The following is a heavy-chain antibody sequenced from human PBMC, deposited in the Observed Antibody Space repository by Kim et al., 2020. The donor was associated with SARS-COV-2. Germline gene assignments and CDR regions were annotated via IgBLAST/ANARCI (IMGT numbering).Heavy chain of an antibody. CDR1: GGSISSGGYY. CDR2: IYYSGST. CDR3: ARRSTYYYGSELRNWFDP. D-gene: IGHD3-10*01. V-gene: IGHV4-31*03. J-gene: IGHJ5*02. Sequence: SETLSLTCTVSGGSISSGGYYWSWIRQHPGKGLEWIGYIYYSGSTYYNPSLKSRVTISVDTSKNQFSLKLSSVTAADTAVYYCARRSTYYYGSELRNWFDPWGQGTLVTVSS.